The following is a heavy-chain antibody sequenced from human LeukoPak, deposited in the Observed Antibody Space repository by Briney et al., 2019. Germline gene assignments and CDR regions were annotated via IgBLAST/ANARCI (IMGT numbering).Heavy chain of an antibody. CDR3: ARAYYYDSSGYNGDVFDI. V-gene: IGHV3-9*01. Sequence: GGSLRLSCAASGFTFDDYAMHWVRQAPGKGLEWVSGISWNSGSIGYADSVKGRFTISRDNAKNSLYLQMNSLRAEDTALYYCARAYYYDSSGYNGDVFDIWGQGTMVTVSS. J-gene: IGHJ3*02. CDR2: ISWNSGSI. D-gene: IGHD3-22*01. CDR1: GFTFDDYA.